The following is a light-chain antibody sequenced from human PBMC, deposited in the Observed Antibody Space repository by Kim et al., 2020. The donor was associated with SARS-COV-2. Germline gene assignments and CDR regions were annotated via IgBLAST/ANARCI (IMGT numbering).Light chain of an antibody. J-gene: IGLJ1*01. Sequence: LGQTVGITCHGDSLRSYYASWYQQKPGQAPVLVIYGKNNRPSGIPDRFSGSSSGNTASLTITGAQAEDEADYYCNSRDSSGNHRYVFGTGTKVTVL. V-gene: IGLV3-19*01. CDR1: SLRSYY. CDR2: GKN. CDR3: NSRDSSGNHRYV.